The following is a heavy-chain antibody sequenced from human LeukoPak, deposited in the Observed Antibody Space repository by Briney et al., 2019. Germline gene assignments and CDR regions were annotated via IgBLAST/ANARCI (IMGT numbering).Heavy chain of an antibody. CDR1: GFTFSSYA. D-gene: IGHD3-10*01. CDR2: ISGSGGST. J-gene: IGHJ4*02. CDR3: ATVRYYLWSGELVR. Sequence: GGSLRLSCAASGFTFSSYAMSWVRQAPGKGLEWVSAISGSGGSTYYADSVKGRFTISRDNSKNTLYLQMNSLRAEDTAVYYCATVRYYLWSGELVRWGQGTLVTVSS. V-gene: IGHV3-23*01.